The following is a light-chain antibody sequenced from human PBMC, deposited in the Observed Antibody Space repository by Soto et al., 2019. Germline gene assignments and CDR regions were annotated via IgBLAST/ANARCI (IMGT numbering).Light chain of an antibody. V-gene: IGKV1-12*01. CDR2: GAS. Sequence: DIQMTQSPSSVSASVGDRVTITCRASQGIGSWLAWYQQKPGKAPKLLIYGASNLQSGVPSRFSGSGSETDFTLTISSLQPEDFATYYCQQANSFPYTFGQGTKLEIK. CDR1: QGIGSW. CDR3: QQANSFPYT. J-gene: IGKJ2*01.